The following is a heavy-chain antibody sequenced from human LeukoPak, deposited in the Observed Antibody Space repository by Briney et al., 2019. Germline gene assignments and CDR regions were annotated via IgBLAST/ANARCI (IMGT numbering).Heavy chain of an antibody. CDR3: ARGVPKIAVAAPDY. V-gene: IGHV1-2*02. D-gene: IGHD6-19*01. CDR1: GYTFTSYA. Sequence: ASVKVSCKASGYTFTSYAMNWVRQAPGQGLEWMGWINPNSGGTNYAQKFQGRVTMTRDTSISTAYMELSRLRSDDTAVDYCARGVPKIAVAAPDYWGQGTLVTVSS. CDR2: INPNSGGT. J-gene: IGHJ4*02.